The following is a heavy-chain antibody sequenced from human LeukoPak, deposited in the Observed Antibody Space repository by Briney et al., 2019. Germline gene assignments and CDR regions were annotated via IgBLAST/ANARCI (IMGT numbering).Heavy chain of an antibody. J-gene: IGHJ4*02. V-gene: IGHV4-61*02. CDR3: ARRGKSKTPSSLLWFGKHFDY. CDR2: IYTSGST. Sequence: SETLSLTCTVSGGSISSGSYYWSWIRQPAGKGLEWIGRIYTSGSTNYNTSLKSRVTISVDTSTNQFSLKLSSVTAADTAVYYCARRGKSKTPSSLLWFGKHFDYWGQGTLVTVSS. D-gene: IGHD3-10*01. CDR1: GGSISSGSYY.